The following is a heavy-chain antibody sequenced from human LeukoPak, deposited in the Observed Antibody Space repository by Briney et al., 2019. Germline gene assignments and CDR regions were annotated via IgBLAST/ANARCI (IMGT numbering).Heavy chain of an antibody. D-gene: IGHD6-13*01. V-gene: IGHV1-18*01. CDR2: ISAYNGNT. CDR1: GYTFTSYG. CDR3: ARDRFPYGAAAGTY. Sequence: GSVKVSCKASGYTFTSYGISWVRQAPGQGLEWMGWISAYNGNTNYAQKLQGRVTMTTDTSTSTAYMELRSLGSDDTAVYYCARDRFPYGAAAGTYWGQETLVTVSS. J-gene: IGHJ4*02.